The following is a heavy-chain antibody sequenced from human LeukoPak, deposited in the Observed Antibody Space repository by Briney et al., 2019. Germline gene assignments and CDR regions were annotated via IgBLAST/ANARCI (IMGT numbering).Heavy chain of an antibody. CDR2: ISSSSSTI. CDR1: GFTFSSYS. CDR3: ARDGIVVVPAAIQGGGGYYYYMDV. Sequence: GGSLRPSCAASGFTFSSYSMNWVRQAPGKGLEWVSYISSSSSTIYYADSVKGRFTISRDNAKNSLYLQMNSLRAEDTAVYYCARDGIVVVPAAIQGGGGYYYYMDVWGKGTTVTVSS. V-gene: IGHV3-48*04. J-gene: IGHJ6*03. D-gene: IGHD2-2*02.